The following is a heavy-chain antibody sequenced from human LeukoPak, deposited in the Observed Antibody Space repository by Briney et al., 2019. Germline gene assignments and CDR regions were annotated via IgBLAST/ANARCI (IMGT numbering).Heavy chain of an antibody. Sequence: SETLSLTCAVYGGSFSGYYWSWIRQPPGKGLEWIGEINHSGSTNYNPSLKSRVTISVDTSKNQFSLKLSSVTAADTAVYYCARGLGGIFGGSYYRYYYMDVWGKGTTVTVSS. CDR1: GGSFSGYY. J-gene: IGHJ6*03. D-gene: IGHD1-26*01. CDR2: INHSGST. V-gene: IGHV4-34*01. CDR3: ARGLGGIFGGSYYRYYYMDV.